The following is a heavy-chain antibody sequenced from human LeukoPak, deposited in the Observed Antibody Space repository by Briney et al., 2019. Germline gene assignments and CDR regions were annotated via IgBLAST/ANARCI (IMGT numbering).Heavy chain of an antibody. Sequence: GGSLRLSCAASGFTFDDYGMSWVRQAPGKGLEWVSGINWNGGSTGYADSVKGRFTISRDNSKNTLYLQMNSLRAEDTAVYYCAKTPSLADGSGSYGDWGQGTLVTVSS. D-gene: IGHD3-10*01. CDR1: GFTFDDYG. CDR3: AKTPSLADGSGSYGD. J-gene: IGHJ4*02. CDR2: INWNGGST. V-gene: IGHV3-20*04.